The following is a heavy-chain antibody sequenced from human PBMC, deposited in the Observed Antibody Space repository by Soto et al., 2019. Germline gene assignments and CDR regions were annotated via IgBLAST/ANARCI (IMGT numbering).Heavy chain of an antibody. V-gene: IGHV4-59*02. CDR1: GASVSRYY. J-gene: IGHJ4*02. CDR2: PYSAGST. Sequence: QVQLQESGPGLVKPSETLSLTCTVSGASVSRYYVAGIRQSPGKGLEWIVSPYSAGSTNYNSSLRSQVTISVATSKTQCSRRLSSVTAADTAVYYGARRVSAHYDLWGKGTRVTVSS. CDR3: ARRVSAHYDL. D-gene: IGHD2-8*01.